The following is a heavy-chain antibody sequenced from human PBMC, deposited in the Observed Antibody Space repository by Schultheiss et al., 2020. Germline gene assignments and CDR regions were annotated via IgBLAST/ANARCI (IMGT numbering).Heavy chain of an antibody. CDR2: INQDGSQK. D-gene: IGHD3-22*01. Sequence: GESLKISCSASGFTFSTYWMSWVRQAPGKGLEWVANINQDGSQKYYVDSVKGRFTISRDNAKNSLYLQMKSLRAEDTAVYYCAKAADSSGYYYFDYWGQGTLVTVSS. CDR1: GFTFSTYW. V-gene: IGHV3-7*03. J-gene: IGHJ4*02. CDR3: AKAADSSGYYYFDY.